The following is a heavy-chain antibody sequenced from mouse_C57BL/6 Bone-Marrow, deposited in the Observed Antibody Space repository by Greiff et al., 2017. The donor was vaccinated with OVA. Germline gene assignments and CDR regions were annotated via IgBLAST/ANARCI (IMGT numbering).Heavy chain of an antibody. Sequence: EVQRVESGGGLVKPGGSLKLSCAASGFTFSSYAMSWVRQTPEKRLEWVATISDGGSYTYYPDNVKGRFTISRDNAKNNLYLQMSHLKSEDTAMYYCARLLTTVVATDFDYWGQGTTLTVSS. V-gene: IGHV5-4*01. CDR3: ARLLTTVVATDFDY. J-gene: IGHJ2*01. CDR2: ISDGGSYT. CDR1: GFTFSSYA. D-gene: IGHD1-1*01.